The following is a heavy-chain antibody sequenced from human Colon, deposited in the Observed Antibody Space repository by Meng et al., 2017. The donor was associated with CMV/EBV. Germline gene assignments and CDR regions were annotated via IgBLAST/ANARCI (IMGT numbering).Heavy chain of an antibody. J-gene: IGHJ4*02. CDR2: INPNSGGT. D-gene: IGHD1-26*01. V-gene: IGHV1-2*02. Sequence: QVQLVQSGAEGKRPGASVKASCKASGYTFPGYFMYWVRQAPGQGLEWMGSINPNSGGTNYAQKFQGRVTMTRDTSINTAYMELSRLRSDDTAVYYCATVSGGDFDYWGQGTLVTVSS. CDR1: GYTFPGYF. CDR3: ATVSGGDFDY.